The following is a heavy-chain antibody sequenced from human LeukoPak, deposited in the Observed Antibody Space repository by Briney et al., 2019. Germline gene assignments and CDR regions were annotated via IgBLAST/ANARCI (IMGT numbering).Heavy chain of an antibody. CDR1: GGSISSSSYY. Sequence: SETLSLTCTVSGGSISSSSYYWGWIRQPPGKGLEWIGSIYYSGGAYYNPSLKSRVTISVDTSKNQFSLKLSSVTAADTAVYYCARLKTTRLRAFDYWGQGTLVTVSS. V-gene: IGHV4-39*01. D-gene: IGHD1-1*01. CDR2: IYYSGGA. CDR3: ARLKTTRLRAFDY. J-gene: IGHJ4*02.